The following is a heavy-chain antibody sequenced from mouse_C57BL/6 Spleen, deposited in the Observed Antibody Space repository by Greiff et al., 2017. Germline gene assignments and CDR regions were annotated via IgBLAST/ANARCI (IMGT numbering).Heavy chain of an antibody. Sequence: QVQLQQSGAELVKPGASVKISCKASGYAFSSYWMNWVKQRPGKGLEWIGQIYPGDGDTNYNGKFKGKATLTADKSSSTAYMQLSSLSSEDSAVXFCARSGDVDAMDYGGQGTSVTVSS. CDR2: IYPGDGDT. CDR3: ARSGDVDAMDY. V-gene: IGHV1-80*01. D-gene: IGHD3-3*01. J-gene: IGHJ4*01. CDR1: GYAFSSYW.